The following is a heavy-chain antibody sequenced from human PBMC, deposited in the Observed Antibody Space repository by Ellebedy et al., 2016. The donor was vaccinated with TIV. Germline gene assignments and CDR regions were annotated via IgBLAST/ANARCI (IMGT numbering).Heavy chain of an antibody. Sequence: AASVKVSCKASGHTFTTYAIYWARQAPGQRLEWMGWINAGNGNTKYSQKFQGRVTITRDTSATTAYMELSSLTFEDTAVYYCAGEGGGVVVVGDDGLDIWGQGTMVTVSS. V-gene: IGHV1-3*01. J-gene: IGHJ3*02. CDR3: AGEGGGVVVVGDDGLDI. CDR2: INAGNGNT. D-gene: IGHD2-15*01. CDR1: GHTFTTYA.